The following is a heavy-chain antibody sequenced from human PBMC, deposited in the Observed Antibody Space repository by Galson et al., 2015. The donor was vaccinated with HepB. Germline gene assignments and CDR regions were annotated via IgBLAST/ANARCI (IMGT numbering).Heavy chain of an antibody. CDR3: AKAAGGWEVRKYYGLGA. CDR1: RFNFNNYA. V-gene: IGHV3-30*18. CDR2: ISYDGSHK. D-gene: IGHD3-16*01. J-gene: IGHJ6*02. Sequence: SLRLSCATSRFNFNNYAMHWARQAPGKGLEWVAVISYDGSHKLYADSVKGRFSISRDNSKNTAYLQMNSLRVEDTAMYFCAKAAGGWEVRKYYGLGAWGQGTTVTVSS.